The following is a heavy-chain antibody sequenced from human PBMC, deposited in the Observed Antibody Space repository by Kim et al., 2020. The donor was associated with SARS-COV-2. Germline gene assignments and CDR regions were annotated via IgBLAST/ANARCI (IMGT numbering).Heavy chain of an antibody. CDR2: IYSGGAT. J-gene: IGHJ4*02. CDR1: GDSISSGSYY. CDR3: ARPMLQWLGGAYDY. Sequence: SETLSLTCTVSGDSISSGSYYWAWIRQPPGKGLEWIGSIYSGGATDHSPSLSGRVTISVDGSKNQFSLKLTSVTAADTAVYYCARPMLQWLGGAYDYWGPGTLVTVSS. D-gene: IGHD6-19*01. V-gene: IGHV4-39*01.